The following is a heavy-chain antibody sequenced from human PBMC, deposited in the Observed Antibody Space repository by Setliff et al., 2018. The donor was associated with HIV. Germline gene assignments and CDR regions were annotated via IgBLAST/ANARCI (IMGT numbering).Heavy chain of an antibody. D-gene: IGHD2-2*01. CDR3: ARLYYLVGNWFDP. CDR1: GFTFRSYW. V-gene: IGHV3-74*01. CDR2: TNEDGSIT. J-gene: IGHJ5*02. Sequence: PGESLKISCAASGFTFRSYWMHWVRQGPGGGLVWVSRTNEDGSITNYADSVKGRFTISRDNAKNTLYLQMSSLRAEDTAVYYCARLYYLVGNWFDPWGQGTLVTVSS.